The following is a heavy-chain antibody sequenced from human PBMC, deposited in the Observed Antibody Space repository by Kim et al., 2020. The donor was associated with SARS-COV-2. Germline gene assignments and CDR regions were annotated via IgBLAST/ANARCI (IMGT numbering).Heavy chain of an antibody. Sequence: SETLSLTCAVYGGSFSGYYWSLIRQPPGKGLEWIGEINHSGSTNYNPSLKSRVTISVDTSKNQFSLKLSSVTAADTAVYYCARGRWRGGSRDTAKYFDYRGQGTLVTVSS. CDR1: GGSFSGYY. CDR2: INHSGST. V-gene: IGHV4-34*01. J-gene: IGHJ4*02. D-gene: IGHD2-15*01. CDR3: ARGRWRGGSRDTAKYFDY.